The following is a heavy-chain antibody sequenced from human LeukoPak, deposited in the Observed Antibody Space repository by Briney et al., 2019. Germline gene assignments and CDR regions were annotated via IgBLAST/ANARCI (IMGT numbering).Heavy chain of an antibody. D-gene: IGHD2-21*01. Sequence: GGSVRLSCAASGFTFTTYAMTWVRQTPGKGLEWVSAISGSGASTYYADSVKGRFTISRDSSRNTVYLQMNSLRAEDTAAYYCAKDCGGDCFSRKYFQHWGQGTLVTVSS. V-gene: IGHV3-23*01. CDR2: ISGSGAST. CDR3: AKDCGGDCFSRKYFQH. CDR1: GFTFTTYA. J-gene: IGHJ1*01.